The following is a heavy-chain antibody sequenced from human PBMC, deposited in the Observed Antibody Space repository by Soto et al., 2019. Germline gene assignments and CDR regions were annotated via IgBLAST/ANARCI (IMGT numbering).Heavy chain of an antibody. CDR2: IIPIFGTA. D-gene: IGHD3-22*01. Sequence: QVQLVQSGAEVKKPGSSVKVSCKASGGTFSSYAISWVRQAPGQGLEWMGGIIPIFGTANYAQKFQGRVTITADESTSTAYMELSSLRSEDTAVYYCARDSYYYDSSGYPNWFDPWGQGTLVTVSS. CDR3: ARDSYYYDSSGYPNWFDP. CDR1: GGTFSSYA. V-gene: IGHV1-69*01. J-gene: IGHJ5*02.